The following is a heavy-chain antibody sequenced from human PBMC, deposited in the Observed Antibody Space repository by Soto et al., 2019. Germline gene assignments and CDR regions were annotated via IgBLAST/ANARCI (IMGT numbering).Heavy chain of an antibody. D-gene: IGHD2-15*01. CDR3: ARVGSWGCSGDTCYPHS. V-gene: IGHV3-33*01. CDR1: GFTFSDYG. Sequence: QVQLEESGGGVVQPGRSLRLSCSTSGFTFSDYGMHWVRQAPGKGLEWVAVIRYDGSEEYYADSLKGRFTISRDNSKNTLFLQMDGLRAEDTAVYYCARVGSWGCSGDTCYPHSWGQGTLVIVSS. J-gene: IGHJ4*02. CDR2: IRYDGSEE.